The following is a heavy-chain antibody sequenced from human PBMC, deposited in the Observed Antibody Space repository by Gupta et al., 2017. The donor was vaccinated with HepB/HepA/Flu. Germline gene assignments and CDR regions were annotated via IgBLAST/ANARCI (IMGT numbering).Heavy chain of an antibody. CDR3: AREDTAMGTSLGY. V-gene: IGHV1-2*04. D-gene: IGHD5-18*01. CDR2: INPNSGGT. Sequence: QVQLVQSGAEVKKPGASVKVSCKASGYTFTGYYMPWVRQAPGQGLEWMGWINPNSGGTNYAQKFQGWVTMTRDTSISTAYMELSRLRSDDTAVYYCAREDTAMGTSLGYWGQGTLVTVSS. J-gene: IGHJ4*02. CDR1: GYTFTGYY.